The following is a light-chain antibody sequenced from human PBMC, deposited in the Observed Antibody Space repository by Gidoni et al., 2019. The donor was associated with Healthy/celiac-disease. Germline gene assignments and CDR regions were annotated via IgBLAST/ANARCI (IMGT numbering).Light chain of an antibody. J-gene: IGKJ1*01. CDR3: QQSYSTPQT. CDR1: QSISSY. CDR2: AAS. Sequence: DPVTITCRESQSISSYLHWYQQKPGKAPKLLIDAASSLQSGVPSWFSGSGSRTDFTLTSSRLQPEDFATYYCQQSYSTPQTFGQGTKVEIK. V-gene: IGKV1-39*01.